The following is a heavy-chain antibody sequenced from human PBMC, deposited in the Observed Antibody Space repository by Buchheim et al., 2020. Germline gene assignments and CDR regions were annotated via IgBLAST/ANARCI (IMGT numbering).Heavy chain of an antibody. CDR2: IYSGGTT. CDR1: GFSVSSKS. J-gene: IGHJ4*02. D-gene: IGHD3-3*01. CDR3: ARDLRNTYEFDY. Sequence: EVQLEESGGGLVQPGGSLRLSCAASGFSVSSKSMSWVRQAPGKGLEWVSVIYSGGTTYYADSVKGRFTISRDNSENTLYLQMNSLRAEYTAVYYCARDLRNTYEFDYWGQGTL. V-gene: IGHV3-66*01.